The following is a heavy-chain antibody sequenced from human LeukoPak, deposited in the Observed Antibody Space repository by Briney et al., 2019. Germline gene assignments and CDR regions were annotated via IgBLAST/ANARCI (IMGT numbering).Heavy chain of an antibody. V-gene: IGHV3-33*01. Sequence: PGTSLRLSCAASGFTFRSYGMHGVRQAPGKGLEWVAVIWYDGSEKYYADSVKGRFTISRDNSKNTLFLQMSSLTAEDTAVYYCARWSCDHWGQGTLVTVSS. J-gene: IGHJ5*02. CDR3: ARWSCDH. CDR1: GFTFRSYG. CDR2: IWYDGSEK.